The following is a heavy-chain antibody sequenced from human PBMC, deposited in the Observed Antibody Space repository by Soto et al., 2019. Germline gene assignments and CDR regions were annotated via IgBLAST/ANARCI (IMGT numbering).Heavy chain of an antibody. D-gene: IGHD3-16*02. Sequence: GGSLRLSCAASGFTFSSYAMSWVRQAPGKGLEWVSAISGSGGSTYYADSVKGRFTISRDNSKNSLYLQMNSLRDEDTAVYYCASLGPFSHYDYVWGSYRDAFDIWGQGTMVTVSS. CDR2: ISGSGGST. J-gene: IGHJ3*02. CDR3: ASLGPFSHYDYVWGSYRDAFDI. V-gene: IGHV3-23*01. CDR1: GFTFSSYA.